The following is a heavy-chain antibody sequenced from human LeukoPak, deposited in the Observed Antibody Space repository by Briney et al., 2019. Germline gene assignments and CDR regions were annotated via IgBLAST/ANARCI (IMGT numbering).Heavy chain of an antibody. Sequence: ASVKVSCKASGYTFTSYGISWVRQAPGQGLECMGYISTYSSHTNSAQKFQGRVTMTEDTSTDTAYMELSSLRSEDTAVYYCATVRAKWLSDAFDIWGQGTMVTVSS. CDR1: GYTFTSYG. D-gene: IGHD3-22*01. V-gene: IGHV1-18*01. CDR3: ATVRAKWLSDAFDI. J-gene: IGHJ3*02. CDR2: ISTYSSHT.